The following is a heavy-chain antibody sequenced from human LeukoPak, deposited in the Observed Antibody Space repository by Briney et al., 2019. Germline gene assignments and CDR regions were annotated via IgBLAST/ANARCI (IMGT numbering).Heavy chain of an antibody. D-gene: IGHD1-14*01. CDR1: GFTFSSYE. V-gene: IGHV3-48*03. CDR2: ISSSGSTI. Sequence: PGGSLRLSCAASGFTFSSYEMNWVRQAPGKGLEWVSYISSSGSTIYYADSVKGRFTISRDNSKNTLYLQMNSLRAEDTAVYYCAKEDRTKYWFDPWGPGTPVTVSS. CDR3: AKEDRTKYWFDP. J-gene: IGHJ5*02.